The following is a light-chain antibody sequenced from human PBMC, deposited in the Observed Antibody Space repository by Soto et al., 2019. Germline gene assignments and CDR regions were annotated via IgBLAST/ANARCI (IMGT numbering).Light chain of an antibody. J-gene: IGKJ1*01. CDR2: GAS. V-gene: IGKV3-20*01. CDR3: QQYGSSPSWT. CDR1: QSVSSSY. Sequence: EIVLTQSPGTLSLSPGERATLSCRASQSVSSSYLAWYQQKPGQAPRLLIYGASSRATGIPDRFSGSGSGTDFTLTISRLEPEDWAVYYCQQYGSSPSWTFGQWNKV.